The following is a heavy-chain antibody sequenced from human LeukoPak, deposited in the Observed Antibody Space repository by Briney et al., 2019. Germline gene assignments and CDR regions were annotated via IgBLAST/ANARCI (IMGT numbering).Heavy chain of an antibody. CDR1: KFNFNSYG. D-gene: IGHD4-17*01. J-gene: IGHJ3*02. CDR2: ISGSGGST. V-gene: IGHV3-23*01. Sequence: GGSLRLSCTTSKFNFNSYGMTWVRQAPGKGLEWVSSISGSGGSTQYAASVQGRFTISRDNSKNTLYLQMNSLRAEDTAVYYCAKDPNGVYIGTFDIWGQGTMATVSS. CDR3: AKDPNGVYIGTFDI.